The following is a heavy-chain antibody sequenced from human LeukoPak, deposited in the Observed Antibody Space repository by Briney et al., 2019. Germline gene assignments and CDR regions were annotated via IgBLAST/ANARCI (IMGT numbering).Heavy chain of an antibody. J-gene: IGHJ3*02. CDR2: IYYSGST. V-gene: IGHV4-59*08. Sequence: SETLSLTCTVSGGSISSYYWSWIRQPPGKGLEWIGYIYYSGSTNYNPSLKSRVTISVDTSKNQFSLKLSSVTAADTAVYYCARHFYDSSGYGALDIWGQGTMVTVSS. CDR3: ARHFYDSSGYGALDI. D-gene: IGHD3-22*01. CDR1: GGSISSYY.